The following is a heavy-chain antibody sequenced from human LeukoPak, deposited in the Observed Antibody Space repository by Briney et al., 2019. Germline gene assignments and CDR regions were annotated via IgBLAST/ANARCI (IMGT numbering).Heavy chain of an antibody. V-gene: IGHV4-4*07. J-gene: IGHJ3*01. CDR1: GGSISGPF. Sequence: SETLPLTCTISGGSISGPFWSWIRQPAGKGLEWIGRIATSGTINYNPSLKSRVTVSMDTSKNQFSLKLTSMTAADTAVYYCTRDGSKGSRGDAFDLWGQGTVVTVSS. CDR2: IATSGTI. CDR3: TRDGSKGSRGDAFDL. D-gene: IGHD3-10*01.